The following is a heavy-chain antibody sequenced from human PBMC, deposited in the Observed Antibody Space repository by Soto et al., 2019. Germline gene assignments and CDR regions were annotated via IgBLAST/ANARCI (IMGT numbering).Heavy chain of an antibody. Sequence: GASVKVSCKASGYTFTSYAMHWVRQAPGQRLEWMGWINAGNGNTKYSQKFQGRVTITRDTSASTAYMELSSLRSEDTAVYYCANDYGGSYNWFDPWGQGTLVTVSS. CDR1: GYTFTSYA. D-gene: IGHD4-17*01. J-gene: IGHJ5*02. CDR3: ANDYGGSYNWFDP. CDR2: INAGNGNT. V-gene: IGHV1-3*01.